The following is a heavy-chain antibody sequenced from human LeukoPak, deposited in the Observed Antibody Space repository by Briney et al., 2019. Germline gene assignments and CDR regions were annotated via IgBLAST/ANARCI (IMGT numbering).Heavy chain of an antibody. CDR2: IYTSGST. V-gene: IGHV4-4*07. J-gene: IGHJ5*02. CDR3: ARASDSGGFYTKWFDP. CDR1: GGSISSYY. Sequence: SETLSLTCTVSGGSISSYYWSWIRQPAGKGLEWIGRIYTSGSTNYNPSLKSRVTMSVDTSKNQFSLKLSSVAAADTAVYYCARASDSGGFYTKWFDPWGQGTLVTVSS. D-gene: IGHD3-22*01.